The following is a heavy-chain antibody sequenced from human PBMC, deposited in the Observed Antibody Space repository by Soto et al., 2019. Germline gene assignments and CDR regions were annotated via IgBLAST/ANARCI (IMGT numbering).Heavy chain of an antibody. CDR1: GGSISSSSYY. Sequence: QLQLQESGPGLVKPSETLSLTCTVSGGSISSSSYYWGWIRQPPGKGLEWIGSIYYSGSTYYNPSLKSRVTLSVDTSKNQFSLKLSSVTAADTAVYYCAPARDYGGGHWFDPWGQGTLVTVSS. J-gene: IGHJ5*02. CDR3: APARDYGGGHWFDP. CDR2: IYYSGST. D-gene: IGHD4-17*01. V-gene: IGHV4-39*01.